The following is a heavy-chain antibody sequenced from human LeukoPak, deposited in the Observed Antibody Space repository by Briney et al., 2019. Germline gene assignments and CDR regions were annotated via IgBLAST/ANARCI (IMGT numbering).Heavy chain of an antibody. CDR2: IHTSGDT. D-gene: IGHD4-17*01. CDR3: IVFGDSNH. J-gene: IGHJ5*02. Sequence: GGSLRLSCAASGLTGSHNYVSWVRQAPGKGLEWVSAIHTSGDTCYADSVKGRFTISRDTSKNTLYLQINSLRVEDTAVYYCIVFGDSNHWGQGTLVSVSS. V-gene: IGHV3-53*01. CDR1: GLTGSHNY.